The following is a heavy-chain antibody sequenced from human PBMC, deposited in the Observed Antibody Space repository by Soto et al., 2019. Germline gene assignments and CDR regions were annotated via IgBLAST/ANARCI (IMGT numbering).Heavy chain of an antibody. V-gene: IGHV3-48*03. D-gene: IGHD5-12*01. J-gene: IGHJ4*02. CDR1: GFTCSSYE. CDR2: ISSSGSTI. Sequence: GSLRLSCAASGFTCSSYEMNWVRQAPGKGLEWVSYISSSGSTIYYADSVKGRFTISRDNAKNSLYLQMNSLRAEDTAVYYCARGARPYDGYNFVDYWGQGTLVTVSS. CDR3: ARGARPYDGYNFVDY.